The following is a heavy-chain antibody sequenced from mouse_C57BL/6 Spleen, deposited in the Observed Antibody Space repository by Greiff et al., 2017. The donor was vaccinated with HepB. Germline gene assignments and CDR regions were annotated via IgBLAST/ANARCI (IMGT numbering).Heavy chain of an antibody. CDR1: GYTFTSYW. CDR3: ARSGDGYYWYFDV. V-gene: IGHV1-50*01. D-gene: IGHD2-3*01. Sequence: VQLQQSGAELVKPGASVKLSCKASGYTFTSYWMQWVKQRPGQGLEWIGEIDPSDSYTNYNQKFKGKATLTVDTSSSTAYMQLSSLTSEDSAVYYCARSGDGYYWYFDVWGTGTTVTVSS. J-gene: IGHJ1*03. CDR2: IDPSDSYT.